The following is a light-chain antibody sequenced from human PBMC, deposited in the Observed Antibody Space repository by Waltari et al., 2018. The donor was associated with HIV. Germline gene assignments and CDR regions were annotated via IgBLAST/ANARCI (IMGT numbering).Light chain of an antibody. J-gene: IGLJ3*02. Sequence: QSVLTQPPSASGTPGQRIIISCSGSTSNIGTNNVNWYPQLPGTPPRLLMHGNIRRPAGFPYGFSGSRSGTSASLAISGLQSEDEADYYCSAWDASLGAWMFGGGTKLTVL. CDR2: GNI. CDR3: SAWDASLGAWM. V-gene: IGLV1-44*01. CDR1: TSNIGTNN.